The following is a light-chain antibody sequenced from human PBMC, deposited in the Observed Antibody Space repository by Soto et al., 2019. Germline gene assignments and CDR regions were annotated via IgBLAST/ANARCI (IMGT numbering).Light chain of an antibody. J-gene: IGKJ5*01. CDR3: QQRSNWPRVT. CDR1: ETVATN. CDR2: GAS. Sequence: EIVLTQSPATLSVSPGERATLSCWASETVATNLAWYQQKPGQAPRLLIYGASSRATGIPDRFSGSGSGTDFTLTISRLEPEDFAVYHCQQRSNWPRVTFGQGTRLEI. V-gene: IGKV3D-20*02.